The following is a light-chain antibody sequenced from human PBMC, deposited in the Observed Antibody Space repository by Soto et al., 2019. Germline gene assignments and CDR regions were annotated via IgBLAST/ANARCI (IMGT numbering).Light chain of an antibody. Sequence: EIVLTQSPGTLSLSPGDRATLSCRASQSVSSSYLAWYQQKPGQAPGLLIYGASSRATGIPDRFSGSGSGTDFTLTISRLEPEDFAVYYCQQYGRSPCTFGQGTKVEVQ. CDR2: GAS. V-gene: IGKV3-20*01. J-gene: IGKJ1*01. CDR1: QSVSSSY. CDR3: QQYGRSPCT.